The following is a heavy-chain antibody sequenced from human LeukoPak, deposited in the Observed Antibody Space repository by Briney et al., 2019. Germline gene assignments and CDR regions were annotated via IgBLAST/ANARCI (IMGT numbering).Heavy chain of an antibody. CDR3: ARDQEGFDY. CDR2: IYPRDGST. J-gene: IGHJ4*02. Sequence: ASVQVSCKASGYTFTTHDINWVRQAPGQGLEWMGMIYPRDGSTSYAQKFQGRVTVTRDTSTSTVHMELSGLRSEDTAVYYCARDQEGFDYWGQGTLVTVSS. V-gene: IGHV1-46*01. CDR1: GYTFTTHD.